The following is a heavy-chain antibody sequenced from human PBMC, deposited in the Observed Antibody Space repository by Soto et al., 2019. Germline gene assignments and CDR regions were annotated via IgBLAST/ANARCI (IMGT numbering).Heavy chain of an antibody. CDR1: GGSISSSSYY. J-gene: IGHJ5*02. CDR3: AREKARWLQLNWFDP. V-gene: IGHV4-39*02. Sequence: SETLSLTCTVSGGSISSSSYYWGWIRQPPGKGLEWIGSIYYSGSTYYNPSLKSRVTISGDTSKNQFSLKLSSVTAADTAVYYCAREKARWLQLNWFDPWGQGTLVTVSS. D-gene: IGHD5-12*01. CDR2: IYYSGST.